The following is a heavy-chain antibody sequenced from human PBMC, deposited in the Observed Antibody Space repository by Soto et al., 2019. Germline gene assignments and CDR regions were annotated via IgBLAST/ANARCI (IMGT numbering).Heavy chain of an antibody. Sequence: GGSLRLSCAASGFTFSSYGMHWVRQAPGKGLEWVAVISYDGSNKYYADSVKGRFTISRDNSKNTLYLQMNSLRAEDTAVYYCAKDPGITILYYYMDVWGKGTTVTVSS. V-gene: IGHV3-30*18. CDR2: ISYDGSNK. J-gene: IGHJ6*03. CDR1: GFTFSSYG. D-gene: IGHD3-3*01. CDR3: AKDPGITILYYYMDV.